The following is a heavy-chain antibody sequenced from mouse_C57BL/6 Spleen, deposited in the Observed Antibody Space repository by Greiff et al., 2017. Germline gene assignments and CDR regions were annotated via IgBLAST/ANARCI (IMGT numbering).Heavy chain of an antibody. D-gene: IGHD1-1*01. V-gene: IGHV1-54*01. CDR2: INPGSGGT. CDR1: GYAFTNYL. Sequence: VQLQQSGAELVRPGTSVKVSCKASGYAFTNYLIEWVKQRPGQGLEWIGVINPGSGGTNYNEKFKGKATLTADKSSSTAYMQLSSLTSEDSAVYFCARRDYGSSLDYWGQGTTLTVSS. CDR3: ARRDYGSSLDY. J-gene: IGHJ2*01.